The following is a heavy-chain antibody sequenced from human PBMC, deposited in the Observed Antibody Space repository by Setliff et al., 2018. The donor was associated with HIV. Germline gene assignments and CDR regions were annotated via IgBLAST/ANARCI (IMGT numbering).Heavy chain of an antibody. D-gene: IGHD1-26*01. CDR2: IYYSGST. V-gene: IGHV4-34*01. CDR3: AAGRAFDI. J-gene: IGHJ3*02. CDR1: GGSFSGYY. Sequence: SETLSLTCAVYGGSFSGYYCSWIRQPPGKGLEWIGSIYYSGSTYYNPSLKSRVTISVDTSKNQFSLKLSSVTAADTAMYYCAAGRAFDIWGQGTMVTVSS.